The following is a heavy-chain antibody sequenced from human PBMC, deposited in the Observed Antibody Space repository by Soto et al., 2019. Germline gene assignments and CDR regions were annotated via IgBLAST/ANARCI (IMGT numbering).Heavy chain of an antibody. CDR3: ARQYYYDSSGYDLYYFDY. V-gene: IGHV1-69*13. CDR2: IIPIFGTA. Sequence: SVKVSCKASGGTFSSYAISWVRQAPGQGLEWMGGIIPIFGTANYAQKFQGRVTITADESKSTAYMELSSLRSEDTAVYYCARQYYYDSSGYDLYYFDYWGQGTLVTVSS. J-gene: IGHJ4*02. D-gene: IGHD3-22*01. CDR1: GGTFSSYA.